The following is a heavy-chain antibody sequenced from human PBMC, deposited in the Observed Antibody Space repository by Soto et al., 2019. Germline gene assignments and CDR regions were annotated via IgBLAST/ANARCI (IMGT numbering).Heavy chain of an antibody. CDR3: VRDNYGVDY. V-gene: IGHV3-74*03. Sequence: EVQLVESGGGLVQPGGSLRLSCAASGFTFGSYWMQWVRQAPGRGLVWVSHINSDGSSATYADSVKGRFTISRDNAKNTRYLQMNSLRVEDTAMYYCVRDNYGVDYWGQGTLVTVSS. D-gene: IGHD3-16*01. CDR2: INSDGSSA. J-gene: IGHJ4*02. CDR1: GFTFGSYW.